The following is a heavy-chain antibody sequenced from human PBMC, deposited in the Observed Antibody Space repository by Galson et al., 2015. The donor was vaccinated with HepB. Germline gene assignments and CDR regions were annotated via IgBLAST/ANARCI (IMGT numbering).Heavy chain of an antibody. D-gene: IGHD4-17*01. CDR2: IKQDGSEK. CDR1: GFTFSSYW. V-gene: IGHV3-7*03. Sequence: SLRLSCAASGFTFSSYWVSWVRQAPGKGLEWVANIKQDGSEKYYVDSVKGRFTISRDNAKNSLYLQMNSLRAEDTAVYYCASEQSYGDHYYGMDVWGQGTTVTVSS. J-gene: IGHJ6*02. CDR3: ASEQSYGDHYYGMDV.